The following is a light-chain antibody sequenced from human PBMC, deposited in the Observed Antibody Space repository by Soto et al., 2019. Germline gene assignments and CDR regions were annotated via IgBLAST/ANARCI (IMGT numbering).Light chain of an antibody. CDR2: AAS. V-gene: IGKV1-9*01. CDR1: QGINTF. CDR3: QQLNSYPIT. Sequence: QLTQSPSSLSASGGDRVTITCRASQGINTFLAWYQQKAGKAPKLLIYAASTLQSGVPSRFSGSGSGTDFTLTISSLQSEDFATYYCQQLNSYPITFGQGTRLEI. J-gene: IGKJ5*01.